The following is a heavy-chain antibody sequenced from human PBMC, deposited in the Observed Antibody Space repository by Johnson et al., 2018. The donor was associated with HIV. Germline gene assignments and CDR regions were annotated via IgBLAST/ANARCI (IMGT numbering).Heavy chain of an antibody. CDR3: TRGLDYYDSTGFRSASFDI. J-gene: IGHJ3*02. V-gene: IGHV3-74*02. Sequence: VQLVESGGGLVKPGGSLRLSCAASGFTFSSYWMHWVRQAPGKGLVWVSRIRNDGSVTTYADSVKGRFFISSDNSKNALYLQMNSLRAEDTAVYYCTRGLDYYDSTGFRSASFDIWGQGTMVTVSS. CDR1: GFTFSSYW. CDR2: IRNDGSVT. D-gene: IGHD3-22*01.